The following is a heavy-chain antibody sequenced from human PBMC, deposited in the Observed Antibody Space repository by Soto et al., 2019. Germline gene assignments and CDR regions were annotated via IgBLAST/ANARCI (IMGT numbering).Heavy chain of an antibody. CDR2: FNHSGDT. CDR1: GGSLSGYY. Sequence: QVQLQQWGAGLLKPSETLSLTCAVYGGSLSGYYWSWIRQPPGKALEWIGEFNHSGDTTYNPSLKSRVTISVDTSKNQLFLNLSSVTAADTAMYYCARHHVRGRTIAGAAEFWGQGTLVTVAS. V-gene: IGHV4-34*01. D-gene: IGHD1-26*01. CDR3: ARHHVRGRTIAGAAEF. J-gene: IGHJ4*02.